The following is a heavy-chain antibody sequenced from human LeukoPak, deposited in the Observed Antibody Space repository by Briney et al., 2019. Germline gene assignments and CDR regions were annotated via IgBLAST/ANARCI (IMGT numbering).Heavy chain of an antibody. J-gene: IGHJ4*02. V-gene: IGHV3-30*02. Sequence: GGSLRLSCAASGFTFSSYGMHWVRQAPGKGLEWVAFIRYDGSNKYYADSVKGRFTISRYNSKNTLYLQMNSLRAEDTAVYYCAVGRYSGYDFLDYWGQGTLVTVSS. CDR3: AVGRYSGYDFLDY. CDR1: GFTFSSYG. D-gene: IGHD5-12*01. CDR2: IRYDGSNK.